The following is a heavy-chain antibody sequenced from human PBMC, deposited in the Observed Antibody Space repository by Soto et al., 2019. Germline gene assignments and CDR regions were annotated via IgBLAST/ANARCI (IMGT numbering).Heavy chain of an antibody. V-gene: IGHV3-33*01. D-gene: IGHD4-17*01. Sequence: GGSLRLSCAASGFTFSSYGMHWVRQAPGKGLEWVAVIWYDGSNKYYADSVKGRFTISRDNSKNTLYLQMNSLRAEDTAVYYCARDYRPTVTTLRRWFDPWGQGTLVTVSS. CDR2: IWYDGSNK. J-gene: IGHJ5*02. CDR3: ARDYRPTVTTLRRWFDP. CDR1: GFTFSSYG.